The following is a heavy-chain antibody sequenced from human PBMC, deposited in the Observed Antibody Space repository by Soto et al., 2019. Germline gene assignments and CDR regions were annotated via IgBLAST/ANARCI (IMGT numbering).Heavy chain of an antibody. CDR3: ARERIEDIVVVPAALRVEDWFDP. D-gene: IGHD2-2*01. Sequence: SVKVSCKASGGTFSSYAISWVRQAPGQGLEWMGGIIPIFGTANYAQKFQGRVTITADESTSTAYMELSSLRSEDTAVYYYARERIEDIVVVPAALRVEDWFDPWGQGTLVTVSS. CDR2: IIPIFGTA. J-gene: IGHJ5*02. CDR1: GGTFSSYA. V-gene: IGHV1-69*13.